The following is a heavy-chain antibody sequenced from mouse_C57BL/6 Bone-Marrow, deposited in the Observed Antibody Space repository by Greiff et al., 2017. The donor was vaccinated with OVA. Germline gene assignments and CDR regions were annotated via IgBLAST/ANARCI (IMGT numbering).Heavy chain of an antibody. V-gene: IGHV1-81*01. CDR2: IYPRSGNT. CDR1: GYTFTSYG. Sequence: QVQLKQSGAELARPGASVKLSCKASGYTFTSYGISWVKQRTGQGLEWIGEIYPRSGNTYYNEKFKGKATLTADKSSSTAYMELRSLTSEDSAVYFCARRGDGFADWGQGTLVTVSA. CDR3: ARRGDGFAD. J-gene: IGHJ3*01. D-gene: IGHD2-3*01.